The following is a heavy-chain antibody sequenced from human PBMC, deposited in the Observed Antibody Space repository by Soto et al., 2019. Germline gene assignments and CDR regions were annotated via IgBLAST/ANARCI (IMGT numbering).Heavy chain of an antibody. CDR3: ARHDVEYSSSSPYYYYGMDV. J-gene: IGHJ6*02. Sequence: SETLSLTCTVSGGSISSSSYYWGWIRQPPGKGLEWIGSIYYSGSTYYNPSLKSRVTISVDTSKNQFSLKLSSVTAADTAVYYCARHDVEYSSSSPYYYYGMDVWGQGTTVTVSS. CDR2: IYYSGST. CDR1: GGSISSSSYY. V-gene: IGHV4-39*01. D-gene: IGHD6-6*01.